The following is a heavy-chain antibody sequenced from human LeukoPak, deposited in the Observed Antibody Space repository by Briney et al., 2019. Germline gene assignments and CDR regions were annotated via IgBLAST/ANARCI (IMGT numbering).Heavy chain of an antibody. Sequence: KPSETLSLTCSVSGGSISSFYWSWIRQPPGQGLEWIGYIFHTGSASYNPSLRSRVTMSVDTSKNQFSLRLTSVSAADTAVYYCARYGSGNTEFDYWSQGTLVTVSS. J-gene: IGHJ4*02. V-gene: IGHV4-59*01. CDR1: GGSISSFY. CDR2: IFHTGSA. CDR3: ARYGSGNTEFDY. D-gene: IGHD3-10*01.